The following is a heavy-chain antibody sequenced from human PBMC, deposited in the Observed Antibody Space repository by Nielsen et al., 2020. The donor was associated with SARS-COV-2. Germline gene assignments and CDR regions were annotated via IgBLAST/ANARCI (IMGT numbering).Heavy chain of an antibody. Sequence: ASVKVSCKASGYTFTSYDINWVRQATRQGLEWMGWMNPNSGNTGYAQKFQGRVTMTRNTSISTAYMELSSLRSEDTAVYYCARGVAASYYDFWSGYQLRPNFDYWGQGTLVTVSS. CDR2: MNPNSGNT. CDR3: ARGVAASYYDFWSGYQLRPNFDY. CDR1: GYTFTSYD. V-gene: IGHV1-8*01. D-gene: IGHD3-3*01. J-gene: IGHJ4*02.